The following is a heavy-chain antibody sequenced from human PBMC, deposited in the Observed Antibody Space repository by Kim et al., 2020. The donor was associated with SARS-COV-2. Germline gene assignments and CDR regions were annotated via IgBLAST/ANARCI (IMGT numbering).Heavy chain of an antibody. CDR1: GYSFTSYW. CDR2: IYPGDSDT. D-gene: IGHD3-22*01. V-gene: IGHV5-51*01. CDR3: ARGQLYYYDSSGYYKNWFDP. J-gene: IGHJ5*02. Sequence: GESLKISCKGSGYSFTSYWIGWVRQMPGKGLEWMGIIYPGDSDTRYSPSFQGQVTISADKSISTAYLQWSSLKASDTAMYYCARGQLYYYDSSGYYKNWFDPWGQGTLVTVSS.